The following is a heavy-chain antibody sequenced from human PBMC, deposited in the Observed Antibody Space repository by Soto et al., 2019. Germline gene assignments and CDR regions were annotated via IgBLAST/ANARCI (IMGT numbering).Heavy chain of an antibody. CDR2: IIPIFGTA. J-gene: IGHJ5*02. V-gene: IGHV1-69*01. Sequence: QVQLVQSGAEVKKPGSSVKVSCKASGGTFSSYAISWVRQAPGQGLEWMGGIIPIFGTANYEQKFQGRGTITADESTSTAYMELSSLRSEDTAVYYCARSVRRDTAMVNWFDPWGQGTLVTVSS. D-gene: IGHD5-18*01. CDR3: ARSVRRDTAMVNWFDP. CDR1: GGTFSSYA.